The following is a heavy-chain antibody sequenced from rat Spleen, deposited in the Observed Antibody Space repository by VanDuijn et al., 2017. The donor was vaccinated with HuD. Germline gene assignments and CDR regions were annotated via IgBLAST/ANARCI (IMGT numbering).Heavy chain of an antibody. CDR2: ISSDGSLT. Sequence: EVQLVESGGGLVQPGRSLKLSCAASGFTFSDYNMAWVRRAPKKGLEWVATISSDGSLTYYRDSVKGRFTISRDNAKSSLYLQMDSLRSEDTATYYCARRHYGYTDYFDYWGQGVMVTVSS. D-gene: IGHD1-9*01. V-gene: IGHV5-7*01. CDR1: GFTFSDYN. J-gene: IGHJ2*01. CDR3: ARRHYGYTDYFDY.